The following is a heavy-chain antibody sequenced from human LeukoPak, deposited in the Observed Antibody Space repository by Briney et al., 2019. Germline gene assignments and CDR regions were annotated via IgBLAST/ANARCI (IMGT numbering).Heavy chain of an antibody. V-gene: IGHV3-9*03. CDR3: AKARYSSGWYEFDY. CDR2: ISWNSGSI. D-gene: IGHD6-19*01. Sequence: PRGSLRLSCAASGFTFDDYAMHWVRQAPGKGLEWVSGISWNSGSIGYADSVKGRFTISRDSAKNSLYLQMNSLRAEDMALYYCAKARYSSGWYEFDYWGQGTLVTVSS. J-gene: IGHJ4*02. CDR1: GFTFDDYA.